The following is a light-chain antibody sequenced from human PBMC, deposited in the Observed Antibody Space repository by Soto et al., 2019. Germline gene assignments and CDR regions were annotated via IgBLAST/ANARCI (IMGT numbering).Light chain of an antibody. CDR3: QQSDSTPWT. CDR2: AAS. J-gene: IGKJ1*01. V-gene: IGKV1-39*01. Sequence: DIQMTQSPSSLSASVGDRVTITCRASQTISSYLNWYQWKPGKGPKLLIYAASSLQSGVPSRFSGSGSGTDFTRTISSLQPEEFATYYCQQSDSTPWTFGQGTKVEIK. CDR1: QTISSY.